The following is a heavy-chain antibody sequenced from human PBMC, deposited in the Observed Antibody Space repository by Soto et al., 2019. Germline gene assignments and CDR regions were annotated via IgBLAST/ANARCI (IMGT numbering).Heavy chain of an antibody. CDR1: GYTFTSYG. D-gene: IGHD3-22*01. V-gene: IGHV1-18*01. CDR2: ISAYNGKT. J-gene: IGHJ3*02. Sequence: GASVKVSCKASGYTFTSYGISWVRQAPGQGLEWMGWISAYNGKTNYAQKLQGRVNMTTDTSTSTAYMELRILRFDDTALYYCARVPFSYDSSGHRWAFDIWGQGTMVTVSS. CDR3: ARVPFSYDSSGHRWAFDI.